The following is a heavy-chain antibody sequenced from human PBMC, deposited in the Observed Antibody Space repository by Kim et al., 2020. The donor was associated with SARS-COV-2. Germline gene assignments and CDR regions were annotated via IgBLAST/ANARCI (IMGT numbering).Heavy chain of an antibody. V-gene: IGHV4-30-2*01. CDR1: GDSISSGDYS. CDR3: ARADDYSTWGFDP. D-gene: IGHD6-13*01. CDR2: IYRSGST. J-gene: IGHJ5*02. Sequence: SETLSLTCAVSGDSISSGDYSWSWIRQPPGKGLEWIGHIYRSGSTYYNPSLKSQVTISVDRSKNQFSLKLSSVTAADTAVYYCARADDYSTWGFDPWGQGTLVTVSS.